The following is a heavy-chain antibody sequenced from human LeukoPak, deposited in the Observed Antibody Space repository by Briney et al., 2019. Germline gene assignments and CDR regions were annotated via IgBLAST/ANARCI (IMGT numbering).Heavy chain of an antibody. CDR2: IKKDGSEK. CDR1: GFTFSSYW. Sequence: GGSLRLSCAASGFTFSSYWMSWVRQAPGKGLEWVANIKKDGSEKYYVDSVKGRFTISRDNAKNSLYLQMNSLRAEDTAVYYCARRVSSSTVVNRRVVSWYFDLWGRGTLVTVSS. V-gene: IGHV3-7*01. J-gene: IGHJ2*01. CDR3: ARRVSSSTVVNRRVVSWYFDL. D-gene: IGHD4-23*01.